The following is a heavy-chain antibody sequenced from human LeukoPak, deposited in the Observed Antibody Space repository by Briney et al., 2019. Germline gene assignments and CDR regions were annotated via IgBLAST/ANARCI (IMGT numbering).Heavy chain of an antibody. V-gene: IGHV1-2*02. J-gene: IGHJ4*02. CDR2: INPNSGGT. CDR1: GYSFTDYY. Sequence: GASVKVSCTASGYSFTDYYMHWVRQAPGQGLEWMGWINPNSGGTKFAQKFQGRVTMTRDTSISTAYMELSSLRSDDTALYYCARDPATHSSGWFDYWGQGTLVTVSS. CDR3: ARDPATHSSGWFDY. D-gene: IGHD6-19*01.